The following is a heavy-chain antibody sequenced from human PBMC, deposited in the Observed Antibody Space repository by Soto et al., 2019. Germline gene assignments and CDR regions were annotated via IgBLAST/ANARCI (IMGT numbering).Heavy chain of an antibody. CDR2: IYYSGST. V-gene: IGHV4-31*03. J-gene: IGHJ4*02. CDR1: GGSISSGGYY. CDR3: ARGMGATYFDY. D-gene: IGHD1-26*01. Sequence: QVQLQESGPGLVKPSQTLSLTCTVSGGSISSGGYYWSWIRQHPGKGLEWIGYIYYSGSTSYSPSLKSRVTISVDTSENQFSLRLTSVAAADTAVYYCARGMGATYFDYWGQGPLVTVSS.